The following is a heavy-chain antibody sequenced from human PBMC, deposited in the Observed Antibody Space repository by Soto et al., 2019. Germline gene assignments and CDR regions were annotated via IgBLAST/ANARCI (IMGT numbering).Heavy chain of an antibody. J-gene: IGHJ4*02. CDR1: GGSFSGYY. D-gene: IGHD1-1*01. V-gene: IGHV4-34*09. CDR2: IYYSGST. CDR3: ARANWNDAPFDY. Sequence: SETLSLTCAVYGGSFSGYYWSWIRQPPGKGLEWIGYIYYSGSTYYNPSLKSRVTISVDTSKNQFSLKLSSVTAADTAVYYCARANWNDAPFDYWGQGTLVTVSS.